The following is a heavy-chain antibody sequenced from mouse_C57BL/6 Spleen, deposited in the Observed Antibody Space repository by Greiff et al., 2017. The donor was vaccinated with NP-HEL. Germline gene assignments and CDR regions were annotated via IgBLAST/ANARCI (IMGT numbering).Heavy chain of an antibody. Sequence: QVQLQQSGPELVKPGASVKISCKASGYAFSSSWMNWVKQRPGKGLEWIGRIYPGDGDTNYNGKFKGKATLTADKSSSTAYMQLSSLTSEDSAVYFCARAGPGNYGGWFAYWGQGTLVTVSA. CDR2: IYPGDGDT. CDR3: ARAGPGNYGGWFAY. J-gene: IGHJ3*01. D-gene: IGHD2-1*01. V-gene: IGHV1-82*01. CDR1: GYAFSSSW.